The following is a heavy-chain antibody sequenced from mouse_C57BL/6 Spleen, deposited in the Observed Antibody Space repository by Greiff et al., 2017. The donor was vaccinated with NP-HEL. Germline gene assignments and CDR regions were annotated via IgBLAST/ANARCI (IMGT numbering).Heavy chain of an antibody. CDR2: ISYDGSN. CDR1: GYSITSGYY. CDR3: ARGITFYYFDY. V-gene: IGHV3-6*01. D-gene: IGHD1-1*01. J-gene: IGHJ2*01. Sequence: EVKLQESGPGLVKPSQSLSLTCSVTGYSITSGYYWNWIRQFPGNKLEWMGYISYDGSNNYNPSLKNRISITRDTSKNQFFLKLNSVTTEDTATYYCARGITFYYFDYWGQGTTLTVSS.